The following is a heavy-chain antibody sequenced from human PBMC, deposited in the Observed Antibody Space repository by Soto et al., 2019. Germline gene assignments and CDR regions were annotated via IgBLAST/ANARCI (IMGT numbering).Heavy chain of an antibody. V-gene: IGHV4-4*07. J-gene: IGHJ4*02. D-gene: IGHD3-10*01. CDR1: GGSITAYC. CDR2: IYSGGST. CDR3: ARGPGGFGEFSLDY. Sequence: SETRSLTCSVSGGSITAYCWSGSGQPAGKGLEWIGRIYSGGSTNYNPSLRSRVTVSVDMSKNQFSLKLSSVTAADTAVYYCARGPGGFGEFSLDYWGQGTLVTVSS.